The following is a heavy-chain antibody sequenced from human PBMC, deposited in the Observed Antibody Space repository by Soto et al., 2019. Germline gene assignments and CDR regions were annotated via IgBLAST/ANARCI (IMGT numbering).Heavy chain of an antibody. D-gene: IGHD5-18*01. Sequence: NPGGSLRLSCAASGFTFSDYYMSWIRQAPGKGLEWVSYISSSGSTIYYADSVKGRFTISRDNAKNSLYLQMNSLRAEDTAVYYCARDGGYSYGFVYYYGMDVWGQGTTVTVSS. CDR3: ARDGGYSYGFVYYYGMDV. V-gene: IGHV3-11*01. CDR1: GFTFSDYY. CDR2: ISSSGSTI. J-gene: IGHJ6*02.